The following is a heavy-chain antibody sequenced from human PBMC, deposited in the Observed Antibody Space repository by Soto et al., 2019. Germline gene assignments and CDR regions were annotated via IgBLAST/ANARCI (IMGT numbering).Heavy chain of an antibody. CDR1: GGTFDNFI. CDR3: ARNGTYSSSLSQYSGMDV. J-gene: IGHJ6*02. V-gene: IGHV1-69*13. Sequence: SVKVSCKASGGTFDNFIMNWVRQTPGRGLEWMGGIVPMLGTPTYAEKFKGRVTISATGSTSTMYMEVTSLGSEDTAIYYCARNGTYSSSLSQYSGMDVWGQGTTVTVSS. CDR2: IVPMLGTP. D-gene: IGHD1-26*01.